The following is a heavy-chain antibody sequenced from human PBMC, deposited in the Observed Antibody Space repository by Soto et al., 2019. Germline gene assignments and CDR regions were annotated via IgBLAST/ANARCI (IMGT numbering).Heavy chain of an antibody. CDR1: CGSISSGGSY. CDR3: ARGPPLGY. J-gene: IGHJ4*02. Sequence: QVQLQESGPGLVEPSQTLSLTCTVSCGSISSGGSYWGRIRQHPGKGLEWIGCVYYSGSTYYNPSLKSRLTISVDTSKNQFSLKLSSVTAADTAVYYCARGPPLGYWGQGTLVTVSS. V-gene: IGHV4-31*03. CDR2: VYYSGST.